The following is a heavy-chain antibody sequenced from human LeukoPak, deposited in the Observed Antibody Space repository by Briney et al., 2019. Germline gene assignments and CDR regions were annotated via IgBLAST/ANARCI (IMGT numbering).Heavy chain of an antibody. CDR2: IQYDGSNK. D-gene: IGHD3-22*01. J-gene: IGHJ4*02. V-gene: IGHV3-30*02. CDR1: GFTFSSYG. Sequence: GGSLRLSCAASGFTFSSYGMYWVRQAPGKGLEWVAFIQYDGSNKYYADSVKGRFTISRDNSKNTLYLQMNSLRAEDTAVYYCAKDEESYYYDSSGYDSWGQGTLVTVSS. CDR3: AKDEESYYYDSSGYDS.